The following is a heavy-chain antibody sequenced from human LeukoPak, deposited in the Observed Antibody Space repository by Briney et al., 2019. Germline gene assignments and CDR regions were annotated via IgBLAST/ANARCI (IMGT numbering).Heavy chain of an antibody. CDR3: AGSLGYCTSNVCYLKY. Sequence: ASVKVSCKASGYTFTSYYMHWVRQAPGQGLEWMGIINPSGGSTSYAQKFQGRVTMTRDMSTSTVYMELSSLRSEDTAVYYCAGSLGYCTSNVCYLKYWGQGTLVNVSS. V-gene: IGHV1-46*01. J-gene: IGHJ4*02. CDR1: GYTFTSYY. CDR2: INPSGGST. D-gene: IGHD2-8*01.